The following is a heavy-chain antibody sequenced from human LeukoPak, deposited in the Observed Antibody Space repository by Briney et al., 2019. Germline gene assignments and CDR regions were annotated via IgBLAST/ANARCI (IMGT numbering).Heavy chain of an antibody. CDR1: GFTLSDFN. D-gene: IGHD3-22*01. CDR3: ARDPGTDSSGYTWYFDL. Sequence: PGGSLRLSCAASGFTLSDFNMNWVRQAPGKGLEWVSSISSSSSYIYYADSVKGRFTISRDNAKNSLYLQMNSLRAEDTAVYYCARDPGTDSSGYTWYFDLWGRGTLVTVSS. CDR2: ISSSSSYI. J-gene: IGHJ2*01. V-gene: IGHV3-21*01.